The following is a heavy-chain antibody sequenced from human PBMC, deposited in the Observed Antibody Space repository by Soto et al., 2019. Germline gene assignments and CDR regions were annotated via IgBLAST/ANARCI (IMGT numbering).Heavy chain of an antibody. Sequence: QVQLVQSGAEVKKPGSSVKVSCKGSGGNRYTITWVRQAPGQGLEWMGRIIPMFGIATYAQNFQGRVTISADKSTTXAXXELSSLRSEDTAVYYCARDSGRSDVVPAAISAMDVWGQGTTVTVSS. D-gene: IGHD2-2*01. J-gene: IGHJ6*02. CDR2: IIPMFGIA. CDR3: ARDSGRSDVVPAAISAMDV. CDR1: GGNRYT. V-gene: IGHV1-69*08.